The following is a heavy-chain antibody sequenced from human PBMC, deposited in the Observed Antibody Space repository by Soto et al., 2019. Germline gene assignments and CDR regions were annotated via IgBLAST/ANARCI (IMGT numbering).Heavy chain of an antibody. Sequence: GESLKISCKGSGYSFTSYWISWVRQMPGKGLEWMGRIDPSDSYTNYSPSFQGHVTISADKSISTAYMELRSLRSDDTAVYYCARGVTAAGTLAMDVWGQGTTVTVSS. J-gene: IGHJ6*02. CDR2: IDPSDSYT. CDR1: GYSFTSYW. V-gene: IGHV5-10-1*01. D-gene: IGHD6-13*01. CDR3: ARGVTAAGTLAMDV.